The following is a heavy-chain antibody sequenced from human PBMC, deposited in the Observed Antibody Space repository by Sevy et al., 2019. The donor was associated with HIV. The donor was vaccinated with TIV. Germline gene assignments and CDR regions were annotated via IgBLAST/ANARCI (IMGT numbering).Heavy chain of an antibody. Sequence: GGSLRLSSAAYGFTFSIYGMHWVRQAPGKGLEWVAVIWNDRSNKHYADSVKGRFTISRDNAKNTLYLQMNSLRVEDTAVYYCASLPNNYYDISGSSGDDAFDIWGQGTRVTVSS. J-gene: IGHJ3*02. V-gene: IGHV3-33*01. CDR1: GFTFSIYG. CDR3: ASLPNNYYDISGSSGDDAFDI. D-gene: IGHD3-22*01. CDR2: IWNDRSNK.